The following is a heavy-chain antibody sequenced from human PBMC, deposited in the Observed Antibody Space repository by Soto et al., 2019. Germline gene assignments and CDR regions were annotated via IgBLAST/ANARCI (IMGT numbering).Heavy chain of an antibody. V-gene: IGHV3-48*03. J-gene: IGHJ5*02. Sequence: EVQLVESGGGLVQPGGSLRLSCAASGFTFSSYEMNWVRQAPGKGLEWVSYISSSGSTIYYADSVKGRFTISRDNAKNSLYLQMNSLRAEDTAVYYCARMGVVVVAASPDWFDPWGQGTLVTVFS. CDR2: ISSSGSTI. CDR3: ARMGVVVVAASPDWFDP. D-gene: IGHD2-15*01. CDR1: GFTFSSYE.